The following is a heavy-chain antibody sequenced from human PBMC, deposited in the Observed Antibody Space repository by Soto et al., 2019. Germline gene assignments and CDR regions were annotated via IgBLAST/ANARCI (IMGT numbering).Heavy chain of an antibody. Sequence: SETLSLTCAVYGGSFSGYYWSWIRQPPGKGLEWIGEINHSGSTRDNPSLKSRVTISVDTSKNQFSLKLSSVTAADTAVYYCARGSVLWFGEYDLWGRGTLVTVSS. CDR3: ARGSVLWFGEYDL. V-gene: IGHV4-34*01. CDR1: GGSFSGYY. J-gene: IGHJ2*01. D-gene: IGHD3-10*01. CDR2: INHSGST.